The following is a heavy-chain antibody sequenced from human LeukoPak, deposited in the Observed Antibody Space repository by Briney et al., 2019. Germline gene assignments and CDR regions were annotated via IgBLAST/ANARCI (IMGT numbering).Heavy chain of an antibody. Sequence: GGSLRLSCAASGFTFSGSAMHWVRQASGKGLEWVGRIRSKANSYATAYAASVKGRFTISRDDSKNTAYLQMNSLKTEDTAVYYCTRQKKNPEDYYGMDVWGQGTTVTVSS. CDR2: IRSKANSYAT. V-gene: IGHV3-73*01. CDR3: TRQKKNPEDYYGMDV. J-gene: IGHJ6*02. CDR1: GFTFSGSA.